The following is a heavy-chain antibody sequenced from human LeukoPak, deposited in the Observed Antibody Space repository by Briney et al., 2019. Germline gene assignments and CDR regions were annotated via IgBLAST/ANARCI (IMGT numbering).Heavy chain of an antibody. D-gene: IGHD5-12*01. CDR3: ARGGNIVATISAS. Sequence: PGGSLRLSCAASGFTFSSHSMNWVRQAPGKGLEWVSSISGSGSYIFYADSLKGRFTISRDNAKNSLYLQMNSLRVEDTAVYYCARGGNIVATISASWGQGTLVTVSS. J-gene: IGHJ5*02. CDR2: ISGSGSYI. V-gene: IGHV3-21*06. CDR1: GFTFSSHS.